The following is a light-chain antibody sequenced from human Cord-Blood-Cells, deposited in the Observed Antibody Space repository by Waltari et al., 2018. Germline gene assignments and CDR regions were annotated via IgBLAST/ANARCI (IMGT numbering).Light chain of an antibody. CDR1: NIGSKS. CDR3: QVWDSSSDHWV. CDR2: YSR. Sequence: SYVLTQPPSVSVAPGKTARITCGGNNIGSKSVHWYQQQPGQAPVLVIYYSRDRPAGIPERFSGSNSGNTATLTIRRVEAGDEADYYCQVWDSSSDHWVFGGGTKLTVL. V-gene: IGLV3-21*04. J-gene: IGLJ3*02.